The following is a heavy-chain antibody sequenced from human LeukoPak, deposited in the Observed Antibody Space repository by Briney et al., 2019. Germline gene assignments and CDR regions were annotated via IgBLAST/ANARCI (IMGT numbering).Heavy chain of an antibody. CDR1: GYTLSDHH. D-gene: IGHD3-22*01. CDR2: INPSGGST. J-gene: IGHJ4*02. Sequence: ASVKVSCKASGYTLSDHHVIWVRQAPGQGLEWMGIINPSGGSTSYAQKFQGRVTMTRDTSTSTVYMELSSLRSEDTAVYYCARDSDYDSSKFDYWGQGTLVTVSS. CDR3: ARDSDYDSSKFDY. V-gene: IGHV1-46*01.